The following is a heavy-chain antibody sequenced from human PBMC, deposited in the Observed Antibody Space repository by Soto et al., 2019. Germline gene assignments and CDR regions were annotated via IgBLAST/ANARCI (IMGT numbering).Heavy chain of an antibody. Sequence: GGSLRLSCAASGFTFSSYGMHWVRQAPGKGLEWVAVISYDGSNKYYADSVKGRFTISRDNSKNTLYLQMNSLRAEDTAVYYCAKDRRIAVAASAFDYWGQGTLVTVS. CDR2: ISYDGSNK. CDR3: AKDRRIAVAASAFDY. J-gene: IGHJ4*02. D-gene: IGHD6-19*01. CDR1: GFTFSSYG. V-gene: IGHV3-30*18.